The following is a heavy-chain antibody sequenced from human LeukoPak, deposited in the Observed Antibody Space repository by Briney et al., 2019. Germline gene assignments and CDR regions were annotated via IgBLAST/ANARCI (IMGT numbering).Heavy chain of an antibody. CDR3: ARVVTAAGLDL. J-gene: IGHJ5*02. D-gene: IGHD6-19*01. Sequence: SETLSLTCTVSGGPISGSVTWGWVRQPPGKGLEWIGNVHYDGRTAPNPSLKSRVTMSLDTSTNQFSLKLNSVTATDAALYYCARVVTAAGLDLWGRGILVTISS. V-gene: IGHV4-39*07. CDR1: GGPISGSVT. CDR2: VHYDGRT.